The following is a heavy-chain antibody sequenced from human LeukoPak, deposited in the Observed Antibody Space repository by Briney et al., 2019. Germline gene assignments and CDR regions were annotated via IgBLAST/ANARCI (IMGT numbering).Heavy chain of an antibody. CDR2: IIPIFGTA. CDR1: GDTFSSYA. V-gene: IGHV1-69*13. J-gene: IGHJ4*02. D-gene: IGHD6-19*01. Sequence: ASVKVSCKASGDTFSSYAISWVRQAPGQGLEWMGGIIPIFGTANYAQKFQGRVTITADESTSTAYMELSSLRSEDTAVYYCARSSGYSSGWYVAYYFDYWGQGTLVTVSS. CDR3: ARSSGYSSGWYVAYYFDY.